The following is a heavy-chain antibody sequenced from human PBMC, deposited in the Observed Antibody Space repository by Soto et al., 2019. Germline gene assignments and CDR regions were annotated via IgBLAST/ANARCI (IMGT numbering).Heavy chain of an antibody. CDR2: ISAYNGNT. Sequence: GASVKVSCKASGYTFTSYGISWVRQAPGQGLEWMGWISAYNGNTNYAQKLQGRVTMTTDTSTSTAYMELRSLRSDDTAVYYCARVSLGGTYYDFWSGYGRYYYGMDVWG. J-gene: IGHJ6*02. V-gene: IGHV1-18*01. CDR1: GYTFTSYG. D-gene: IGHD3-3*01. CDR3: ARVSLGGTYYDFWSGYGRYYYGMDV.